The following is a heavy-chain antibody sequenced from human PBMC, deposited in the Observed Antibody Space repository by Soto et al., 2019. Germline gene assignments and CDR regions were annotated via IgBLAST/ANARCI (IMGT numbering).Heavy chain of an antibody. J-gene: IGHJ4*02. CDR2: IYHSGST. CDR1: GYSISSGYY. Sequence: KSSETLSLTCAVSGYSISSGYYWGWIRQPPGKGLEWIGSIYHSGSTYYNPSLKSRVTISVDTSKNQFSLKLSSVTAADTAVYYCAREGIAVAGTTYWGQGTLVTVSS. CDR3: AREGIAVAGTTY. V-gene: IGHV4-38-2*01. D-gene: IGHD6-19*01.